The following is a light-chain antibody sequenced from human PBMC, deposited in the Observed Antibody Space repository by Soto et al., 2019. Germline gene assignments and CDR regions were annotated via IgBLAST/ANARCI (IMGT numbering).Light chain of an antibody. V-gene: IGKV1-27*01. CDR1: QGISSY. CDR2: AAS. Sequence: DIQMTQSPSSLSASVGDRVTITCRASQGISSYLAWYQQKPGKVPKVLIYAASTLQSGVPSRFSGSGSGTEFTLTISSLQPEDVATYYCQKYYSAPETFRQGTKVEIK. CDR3: QKYYSAPET. J-gene: IGKJ1*01.